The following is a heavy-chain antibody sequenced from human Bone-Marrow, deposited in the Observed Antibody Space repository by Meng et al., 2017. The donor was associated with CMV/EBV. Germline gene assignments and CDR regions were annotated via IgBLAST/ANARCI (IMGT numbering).Heavy chain of an antibody. V-gene: IGHV1-69*05. CDR3: ARGGDRSRWFDP. Sequence: SCKASGGTFSSYAISWVRQAPGQGLEWMGGIIPIFGTANYAQKFQGRVTITTDESTSTAYMELSSLRSEDTAVYYCARGGDRSRWFDPWGQGTLVTVSS. CDR1: GGTFSSYA. D-gene: IGHD7-27*01. CDR2: IIPIFGTA. J-gene: IGHJ5*02.